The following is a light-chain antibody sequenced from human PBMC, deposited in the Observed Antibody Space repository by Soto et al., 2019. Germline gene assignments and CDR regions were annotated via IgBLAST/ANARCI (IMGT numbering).Light chain of an antibody. CDR3: QQTYSVPLT. CDR2: ATS. V-gene: IGKV1-39*01. Sequence: DIQLTQSPPYLSASVGDRVTIICRASQGISSFLAWYQQKPGRAPKLLIYATSSLQGGVPSRFSGSGSGTDFTLTIISLQPEDFATYFCQQTYSVPLTFGGGTKVEIK. J-gene: IGKJ4*01. CDR1: QGISSF.